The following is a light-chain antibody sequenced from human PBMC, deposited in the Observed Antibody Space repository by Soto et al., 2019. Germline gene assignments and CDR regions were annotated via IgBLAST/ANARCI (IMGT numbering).Light chain of an antibody. J-gene: IGKJ1*01. Sequence: IQLTQSPSSLSSSVGDRVTITCRASQGIGSYLAWYQQKPGEAPKLLIFAASTLQSGVPSRFRGSGSGTEFTLTISSLESDDFEIYYCQQRYSWLRAFGPGTKVDIK. CDR3: QQRYSWLRA. V-gene: IGKV1-9*01. CDR1: QGIGSY. CDR2: AAS.